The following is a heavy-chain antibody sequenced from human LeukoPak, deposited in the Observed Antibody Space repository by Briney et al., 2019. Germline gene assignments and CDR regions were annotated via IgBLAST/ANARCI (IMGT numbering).Heavy chain of an antibody. J-gene: IGHJ2*01. CDR1: GFTFSSYA. CDR2: ISSNGGST. V-gene: IGHV3-64*04. CDR3: AKAGDIVVVPAAMLRQWYLDL. Sequence: PGGSLRLSCSASGFTFSSYAMHWVRQAPGKGLEYVSAISSNGGSTYYADSVKGRFTISRDNSKNTLYLQMNSLRAEDTAVYYCAKAGDIVVVPAAMLRQWYLDLWGRGTLVTVSS. D-gene: IGHD2-2*01.